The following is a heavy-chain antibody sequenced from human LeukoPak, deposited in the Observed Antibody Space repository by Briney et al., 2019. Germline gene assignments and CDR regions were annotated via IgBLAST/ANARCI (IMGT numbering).Heavy chain of an antibody. D-gene: IGHD1-1*01. V-gene: IGHV1-69*05. CDR2: IIPIFATT. CDR1: GGTFSSYG. CDR3: ARDYGTPDGPARNWFDP. J-gene: IGHJ5*02. Sequence: SVKVSCKASGGTFSSYGFSWVRQAPGQGLEWMGEIIPIFATTNYAQNFQGRVTITTDESTSTVYMELSSLRSEDTAVYYCARDYGTPDGPARNWFDPWGQGTLVTVSS.